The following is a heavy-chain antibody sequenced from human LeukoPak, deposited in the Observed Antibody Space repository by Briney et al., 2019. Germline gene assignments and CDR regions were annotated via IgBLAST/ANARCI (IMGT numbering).Heavy chain of an antibody. V-gene: IGHV3-9*01. D-gene: IGHD6-19*01. J-gene: IGHJ4*02. Sequence: PGGSLRLSCAASRFTFDDYAMHWVRQAPGKGREWVSGISWNSGSIGYADSVKGRFTISRDNAKNSLYLQMNSLRAEDTALYYCAKDMAGGIAVAGTGFDYWGQGTLVTVSS. CDR3: AKDMAGGIAVAGTGFDY. CDR2: ISWNSGSI. CDR1: RFTFDDYA.